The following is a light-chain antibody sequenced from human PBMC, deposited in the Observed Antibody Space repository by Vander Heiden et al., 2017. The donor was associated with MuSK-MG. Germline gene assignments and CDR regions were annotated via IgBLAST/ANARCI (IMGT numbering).Light chain of an antibody. Sequence: DIQMTQSPSSLSASVGDRVTITCRASQSISSYLNWYQQKPGKAPKLLIYAESSLQSGGPSRCSGSGSGTDVTLTISSLQPEDVATYYCQQSYSTHSTFGQGTRLEIK. CDR3: QQSYSTHST. CDR2: AES. CDR1: QSISSY. J-gene: IGKJ5*01. V-gene: IGKV1-39*01.